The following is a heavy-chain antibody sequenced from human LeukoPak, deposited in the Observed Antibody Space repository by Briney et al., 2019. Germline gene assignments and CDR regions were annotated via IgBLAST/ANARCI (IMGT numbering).Heavy chain of an antibody. J-gene: IGHJ5*02. CDR2: IYYSGST. D-gene: IGHD5-18*01. CDR3: ARALKGYSYGYATNTKYNWFDP. CDR1: GGSISSGGYY. Sequence: SQTLSLTCTVSGGSISSGGYYWSWIRQHPGKGLEWNGYIYYSGSTYYNPSLKSRVTISVDTSKNQFSLKLSSVTAADTAVYYCARALKGYSYGYATNTKYNWFDPWGQGTLVTVSS. V-gene: IGHV4-31*03.